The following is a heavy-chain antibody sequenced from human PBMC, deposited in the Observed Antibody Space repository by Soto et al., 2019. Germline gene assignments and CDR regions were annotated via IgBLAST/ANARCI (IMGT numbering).Heavy chain of an antibody. CDR2: ISGSGAGT. V-gene: IGHV3-23*01. CDR3: AKDMGLAGYCSSTSCYLGYDY. Sequence: GGSLRLSCAASGFTFSSYAMSWVRQAPGKGLEWVSAISGSGAGTYYADSVKGRFTISRDNSKNTLYLQMNSLRAEDTAVYYCAKDMGLAGYCSSTSCYLGYDYWGQGTLVTVSS. J-gene: IGHJ4*02. D-gene: IGHD2-2*03. CDR1: GFTFSSYA.